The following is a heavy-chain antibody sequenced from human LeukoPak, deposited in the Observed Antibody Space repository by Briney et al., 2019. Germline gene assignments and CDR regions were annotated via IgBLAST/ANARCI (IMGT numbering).Heavy chain of an antibody. CDR1: EYRFTTYW. D-gene: IGHD2-8*01. V-gene: IGHV5-51*01. CDR2: VYPEDSET. Sequence: GKSLKSSCNGSEYRFTTYWIGWVRRMPETGLEWMALVYPEDSETRYNPSFRGRVTISADKSFNTAYLQWSSLRASDSAMYYCVGRPPGPNWYFDLWGRGTLVTVSS. CDR3: VGRPPGPNWYFDL. J-gene: IGHJ2*01.